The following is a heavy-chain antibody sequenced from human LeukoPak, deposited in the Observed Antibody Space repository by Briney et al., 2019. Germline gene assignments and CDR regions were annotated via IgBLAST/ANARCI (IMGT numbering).Heavy chain of an antibody. CDR3: ARQTGSGLFTLP. J-gene: IGHJ4*02. Sequence: SETLSLTCTVSGYSISSGYYWGWIRQPPGKGLEWIGSIYYSGSTYYNPSLKSRVTISIDTSKNQISLRLTSVTAKDTAMYYCARQTGSGLFTLPGGQGTLVTVSS. CDR2: IYYSGST. D-gene: IGHD3/OR15-3a*01. CDR1: GYSISSGYY. V-gene: IGHV4-38-2*02.